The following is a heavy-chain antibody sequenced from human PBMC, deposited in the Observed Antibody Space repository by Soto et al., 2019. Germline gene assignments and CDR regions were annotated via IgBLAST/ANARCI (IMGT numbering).Heavy chain of an antibody. Sequence: EVQLVDSGGGLVQPGGSLRLSCAASGFTFSSYTMNWVRQAPGKGLEWISYISSSSRTIYYADSVKGRFTISRDNAQNSLYLQMTSRRDEDTAVYYCARVPTRALDYWGQGTLVTVSS. V-gene: IGHV3-48*02. CDR2: ISSSSRTI. CDR1: GFTFSSYT. CDR3: ARVPTRALDY. D-gene: IGHD1-26*01. J-gene: IGHJ4*02.